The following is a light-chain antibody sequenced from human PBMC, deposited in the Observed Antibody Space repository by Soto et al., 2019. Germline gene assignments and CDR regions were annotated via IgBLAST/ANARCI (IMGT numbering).Light chain of an antibody. Sequence: EIVLTQSPGTLSLSPGERATLSCRASQSVSSSSLAWYQLKPGQAPRLLIYGASSRASGIPDRFSGSGSGIDFTLTISRLEPEDFAVYYCQQYGSSYTFGQGTKLEIK. V-gene: IGKV3-20*01. CDR2: GAS. CDR3: QQYGSSYT. J-gene: IGKJ2*01. CDR1: QSVSSSS.